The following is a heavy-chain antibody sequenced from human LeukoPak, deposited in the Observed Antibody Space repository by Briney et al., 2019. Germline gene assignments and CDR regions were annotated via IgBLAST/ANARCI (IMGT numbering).Heavy chain of an antibody. CDR3: ARGRLGDNGSFDY. V-gene: IGHV4-34*01. J-gene: IGHJ4*02. Sequence: PSETLSLTCAVYGGSFSGYYWSWIRRPPGKGLEWIGEINHSGSTNYNPSLKSRVTISVDTSKNQFSLKLSSVTAADTAVYYCARGRLGDNGSFDYWGQGALVTVSS. CDR2: INHSGST. D-gene: IGHD3-10*01. CDR1: GGSFSGYY.